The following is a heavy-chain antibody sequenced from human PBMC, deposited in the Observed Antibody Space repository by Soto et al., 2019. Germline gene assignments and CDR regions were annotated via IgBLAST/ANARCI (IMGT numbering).Heavy chain of an antibody. CDR1: GFIFSSYS. D-gene: IGHD2-15*01. Sequence: EVQLVESGGGLVKPGGSLRLSCAASGFIFSSYSMNWVRQAPGKGLEWVSSISSSSSYIYYADSVKGRFTISRDNAKNSLYLQMNSLRAEDTAVYYCARGLHCSGGSCVFDYWGQGTLVTVSS. J-gene: IGHJ4*02. CDR3: ARGLHCSGGSCVFDY. CDR2: ISSSSSYI. V-gene: IGHV3-21*01.